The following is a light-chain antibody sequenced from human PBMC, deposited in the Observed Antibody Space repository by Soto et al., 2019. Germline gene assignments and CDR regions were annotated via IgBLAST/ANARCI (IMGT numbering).Light chain of an antibody. V-gene: IGLV1-47*01. CDR1: SSNIGSNY. J-gene: IGLJ2*01. CDR3: AAWDDSLSGVV. CDR2: RNS. Sequence: QSVLTQPPSASGTPGQTVTISCSGSSSNIGSNYVYWYQQLPGTVPQLLIYRNSERPSGVPDRFSGSKSGTSASLAISGLRPEDEADYYCAAWDDSLSGVVFGGGTKLTVL.